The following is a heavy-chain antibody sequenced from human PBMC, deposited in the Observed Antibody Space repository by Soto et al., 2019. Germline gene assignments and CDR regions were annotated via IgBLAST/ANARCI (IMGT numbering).Heavy chain of an antibody. Sequence: QVQLQESGPGLVKPSETLSLTCTVSGGSIGSYYWSWIRQPPGKGLEWIGYIYYSGSTNYNPSLKSRVIITIDTSKNHFSLKLTAVTAADTAVYYGARVRRYSSRPDAFDIWGQGTMVTVS. D-gene: IGHD6-13*01. CDR3: ARVRRYSSRPDAFDI. CDR1: GGSIGSYY. V-gene: IGHV4-59*01. J-gene: IGHJ3*02. CDR2: IYYSGST.